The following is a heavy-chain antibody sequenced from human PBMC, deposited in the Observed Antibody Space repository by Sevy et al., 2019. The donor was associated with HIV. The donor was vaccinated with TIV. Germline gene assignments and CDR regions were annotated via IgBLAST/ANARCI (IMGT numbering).Heavy chain of an antibody. J-gene: IGHJ5*02. CDR3: VRDKEVGASILDA. V-gene: IGHV3-48*02. D-gene: IGHD1-26*01. CDR1: GFTFNTYS. Sequence: GGSLRLSCAASGFTFNTYSLIWVRQTPGKGLEWLSFIGTAAGVTYYADSVKGRFTISRDNAKNSLYLQMNSLRDEDTAMYFCVRDKEVGASILDAWGQGTPVTVSS. CDR2: IGTAAGVT.